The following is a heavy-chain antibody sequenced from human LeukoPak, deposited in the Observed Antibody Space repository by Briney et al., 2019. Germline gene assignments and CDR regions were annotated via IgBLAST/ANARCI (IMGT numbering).Heavy chain of an antibody. J-gene: IGHJ3*02. CDR1: GGSISSSSYY. V-gene: IGHV4-39*07. Sequence: SETLSLTCTVSGGSISSSSYYGGWIRQPPGKGLEWIGSIYYSGSTYYNPSLKSRVTISVDTSKNQFSLKLSSVTAADTAVYYCARAPRHYYDSSVDDAFDIWGQGTMVTVSS. CDR2: IYYSGST. D-gene: IGHD3-22*01. CDR3: ARAPRHYYDSSVDDAFDI.